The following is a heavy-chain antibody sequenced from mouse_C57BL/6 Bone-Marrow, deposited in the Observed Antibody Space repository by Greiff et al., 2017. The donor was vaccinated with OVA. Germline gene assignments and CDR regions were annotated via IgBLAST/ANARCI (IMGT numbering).Heavy chain of an antibody. V-gene: IGHV1-69*01. D-gene: IGHD2-4*01. J-gene: IGHJ2*01. Sequence: QVQLQQPGAELVMPGASVKLSCKASGYTFTSYWMHWVKQRPGQGLEWIGEIDPSDSYTNYNQKFKGKSTLTVDKSSSTTYMQLSSLTSEDSAVYYCARGGLRRGDYFDYWGQGTTLTVSS. CDR2: IDPSDSYT. CDR1: GYTFTSYW. CDR3: ARGGLRRGDYFDY.